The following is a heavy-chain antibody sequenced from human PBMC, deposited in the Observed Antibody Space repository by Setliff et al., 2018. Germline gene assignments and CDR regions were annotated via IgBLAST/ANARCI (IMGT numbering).Heavy chain of an antibody. CDR2: IWFDGRKT. CDR1: GFTFSSYA. V-gene: IGHV3-33*08. Sequence: GGSLRLSCAASGFTFSSYAMHWVRQAPGKGLEWVAVIWFDGRKTQYGDSVKGRFTVSRDNSKDMLYLHMNSLRAEDAAVYYCARDREGDGNYYMDVWGKGTTVTVSS. CDR3: ARDREGDGNYYMDV. J-gene: IGHJ6*03. D-gene: IGHD1-1*01.